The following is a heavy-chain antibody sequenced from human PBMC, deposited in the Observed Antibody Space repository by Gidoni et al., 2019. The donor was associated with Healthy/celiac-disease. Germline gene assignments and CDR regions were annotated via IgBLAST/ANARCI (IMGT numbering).Heavy chain of an antibody. V-gene: IGHV1-18*01. CDR1: GYTFTSYG. Sequence: QVQLVQSGAEVKKPGASVKVSCKASGYTFTSYGISWVRPAPGQGLEWMGWISAYNGNTNDAQKLQGRVTMTTDTSTSTAYMELRSLRSDDTAVYYCARGRELYSYASPGDYWGQGTLVTVSS. D-gene: IGHD5-18*01. CDR3: ARGRELYSYASPGDY. CDR2: ISAYNGNT. J-gene: IGHJ4*02.